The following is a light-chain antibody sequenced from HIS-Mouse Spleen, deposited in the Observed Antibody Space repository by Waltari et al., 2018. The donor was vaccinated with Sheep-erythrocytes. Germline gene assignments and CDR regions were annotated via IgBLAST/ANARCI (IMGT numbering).Light chain of an antibody. J-gene: IGLJ2*01. CDR2: QDS. V-gene: IGLV3-1*01. Sequence: SYELTQPPSVSVSPGQTASITCSGDKLGDKYACWYQQKPGHSPVLVIYQDSKRPSGIPERFSGSNSGNTATLTISGTQAMDEADYYCQAWDSSTVVFGGGIKLTVL. CDR3: QAWDSSTVV. CDR1: KLGDKY.